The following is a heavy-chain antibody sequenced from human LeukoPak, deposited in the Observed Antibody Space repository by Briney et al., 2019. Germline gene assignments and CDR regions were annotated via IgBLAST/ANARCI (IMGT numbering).Heavy chain of an antibody. J-gene: IGHJ6*03. V-gene: IGHV3-7*01. Sequence: GGSLRLSCAASGFTFTTYWMSWVRQALGQGLEWVANINQDGSEKYYVDSVKGRFTMSRDNAKNSLYLQMNSLRADDTAVYYCARTNSQARDYYYYMDVWGKGTTVTVSS. CDR2: INQDGSEK. CDR3: ARTNSQARDYYYYMDV. D-gene: IGHD1-7*01. CDR1: GFTFTTYW.